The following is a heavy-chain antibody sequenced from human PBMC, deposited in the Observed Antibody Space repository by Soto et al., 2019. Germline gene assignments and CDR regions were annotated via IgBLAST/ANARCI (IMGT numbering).Heavy chain of an antibody. D-gene: IGHD2-15*01. CDR3: ARRRTGSCSDYFVS. Sequence: GASLKISCTGSGYSFTSYWIAWVRQMPRKGLEWMGIIYPGDADATYGSSLQLQVSISADRSMSTAYLQWSRRKASATAMYYCARRRTGSCSDYFVSWAQGTLVTVSS. CDR2: IYPGDADA. V-gene: IGHV5-51*01. J-gene: IGHJ4*02. CDR1: GYSFTSYW.